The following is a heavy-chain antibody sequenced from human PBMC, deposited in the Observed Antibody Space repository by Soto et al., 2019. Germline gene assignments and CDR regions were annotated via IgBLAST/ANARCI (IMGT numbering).Heavy chain of an antibody. V-gene: IGHV3-21*01. CDR3: ASRAVPYGSVPGVGY. CDR1: GFTFSSYS. J-gene: IGHJ4*02. Sequence: PGGSLRLSCAASGFTFSSYSMNWVRQAPGKWLEWVSSISSSSSYIYYADSVKGRFTISRDNAKNSLYLQMNSLRAEDTAVYSCASRAVPYGSVPGVGYWGQGXLFTVSS. CDR2: ISSSSSYI. D-gene: IGHD3-10*01.